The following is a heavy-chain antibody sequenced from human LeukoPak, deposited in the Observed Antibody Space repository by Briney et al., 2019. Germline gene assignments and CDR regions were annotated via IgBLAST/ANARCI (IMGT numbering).Heavy chain of an antibody. V-gene: IGHV3-7*01. D-gene: IGHD3-22*01. CDR2: IKQDGSKK. CDR1: GFPFSSYW. CDR3: AREYYYDSSGYPPTFYFDY. J-gene: IGHJ4*02. Sequence: GGSLKLSCVASGFPFSSYWMTWVRQAPGKGLEWVANIKQDGSKKSYVDSVKGRFTISRDNAKNSLYLQMNSLRAEDTAVYYCAREYYYDSSGYPPTFYFDYWGQGTLVTVSS.